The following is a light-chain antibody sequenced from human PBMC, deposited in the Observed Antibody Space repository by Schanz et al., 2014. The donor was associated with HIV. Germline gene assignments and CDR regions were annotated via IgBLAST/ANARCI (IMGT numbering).Light chain of an antibody. CDR3: QQSYSTPHT. Sequence: DIQMTQSPSSLSASAGDRVTITCRASQGINNFLAWYQQKPGKVPKLLIYAASTLQSGVPSRFSGSGSATDFTLTISSLQPEDFATYYCQQSYSTPHTFGQGTNLEIK. CDR1: QGINNF. J-gene: IGKJ2*01. V-gene: IGKV1-27*01. CDR2: AAS.